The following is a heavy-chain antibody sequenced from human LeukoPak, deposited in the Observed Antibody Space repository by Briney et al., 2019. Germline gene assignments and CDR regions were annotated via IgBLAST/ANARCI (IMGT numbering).Heavy chain of an antibody. D-gene: IGHD6-13*01. J-gene: IGHJ4*02. CDR1: GGSISSSNW. Sequence: PSQTLSLTCTVSGGSISSSNWWSWVRQPPGKGLEWIGEIYHSGSTNYNPSLKSRVTISVDKSKNQFSLKLSSVTAADTAVYYCARVRVGYSSSWYVDYWGQGTLVTVSS. CDR2: IYHSGST. V-gene: IGHV4-4*02. CDR3: ARVRVGYSSSWYVDY.